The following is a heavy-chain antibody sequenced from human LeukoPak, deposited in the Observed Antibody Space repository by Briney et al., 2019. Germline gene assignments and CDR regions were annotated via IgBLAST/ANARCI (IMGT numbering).Heavy chain of an antibody. V-gene: IGHV3-9*01. CDR2: ISWNSGSI. CDR3: AKDISQRWYSSGWCFDY. CDR1: GFTFDDYA. J-gene: IGHJ4*02. Sequence: PGRSLRLSCAASGFTFDDYAMHWVRQAPGKGLEWVSGISWNSGSIGYADSVKGRFTISRDNAKNSLYLQMNSLRAEDTALYYCAKDISQRWYSSGWCFDYWGQGTLVTVSS. D-gene: IGHD6-19*01.